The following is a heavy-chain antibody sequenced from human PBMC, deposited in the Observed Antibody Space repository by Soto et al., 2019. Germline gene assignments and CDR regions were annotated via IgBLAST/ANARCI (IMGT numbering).Heavy chain of an antibody. CDR2: IRQSGDRS. CDR3: VTAVRTRLDN. J-gene: IGHJ4*02. D-gene: IGHD3-10*01. Sequence: GGSLRLSCAASGFTFSSYGMHWVRQAPGKGLEWVSSIRQSGDRSSYADSAKGRFTISRDNSKNTLYLQMNGLRLDDTAVYYCVTAVRTRLDNWGPGTLVTVSS. V-gene: IGHV3-NL1*01. CDR1: GFTFSSYG.